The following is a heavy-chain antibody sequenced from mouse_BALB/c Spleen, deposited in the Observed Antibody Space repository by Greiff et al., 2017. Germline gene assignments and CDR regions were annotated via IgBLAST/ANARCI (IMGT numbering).Heavy chain of an antibody. J-gene: IGHJ4*01. V-gene: IGHV1-5*01. CDR3: TRTGDGYFYAMDY. CDR2: IYPGNSDT. Sequence: EVQLQQSGTVLARPGASVKMSCKASGYTFTSYWMHWVKQRPGQGLEWIGAIYPGNSDTSYNQKFKGKAKLTAVTSTSTAYMELSSLTNEDSAVYYCTRTGDGYFYAMDYWGQGTSVTVSS. CDR1: GYTFTSYW. D-gene: IGHD2-3*01.